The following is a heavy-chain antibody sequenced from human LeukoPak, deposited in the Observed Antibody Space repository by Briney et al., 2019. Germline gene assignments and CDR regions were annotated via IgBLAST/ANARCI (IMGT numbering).Heavy chain of an antibody. J-gene: IGHJ4*02. CDR1: GLTFSNYS. CDR2: IRGST. Sequence: GGSLRLSCAASGLTFSNYSMSWVRQAPGKGLEWVSLIRGSTYYADSVKGRFTISRDNSQNTLYLQMNSLRAEDTALYYCAKDLGGSTDYWGQGTLVTVSS. D-gene: IGHD5-12*01. V-gene: IGHV3-23*01. CDR3: AKDLGGSTDY.